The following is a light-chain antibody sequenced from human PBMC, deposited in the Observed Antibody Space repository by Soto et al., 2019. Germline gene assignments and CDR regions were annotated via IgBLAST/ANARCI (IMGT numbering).Light chain of an antibody. CDR2: EVS. CDR1: SSDVGSYNL. CDR3: CSYAGSSTFWV. Sequence: QSALTQPASASGSPGQSITISCTGTSSDVGSYNLVSWYQQHPGKAPKLMIYEVSKRPSGVSNRFSGSKSGNTASLTISGLQAEDEADYYCCSYAGSSTFWVFGGGTQLTVL. V-gene: IGLV2-23*02. J-gene: IGLJ3*02.